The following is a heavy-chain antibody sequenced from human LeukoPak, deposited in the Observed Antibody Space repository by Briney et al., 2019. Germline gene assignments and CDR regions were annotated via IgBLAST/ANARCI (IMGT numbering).Heavy chain of an antibody. CDR2: IYSSGST. Sequence: SETLSLTCTVSGGSISSYYWSWIRQTPGKGLEWIAYIYSSGSTNYNPSLKSRVTISVDTSKNQFSLNLSSVTAADTAVYYCARDMGGDYDGSGYAFDIWGQGTMVTVSS. CDR3: ARDMGGDYDGSGYAFDI. V-gene: IGHV4-59*01. CDR1: GGSISSYY. D-gene: IGHD3-22*01. J-gene: IGHJ3*02.